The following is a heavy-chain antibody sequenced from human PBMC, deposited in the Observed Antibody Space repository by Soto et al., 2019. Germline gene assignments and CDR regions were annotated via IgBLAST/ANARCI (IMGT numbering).Heavy chain of an antibody. D-gene: IGHD3-3*01. CDR3: ARGGGITIFGVAITEYYFDY. CDR1: GYTFTSYY. V-gene: IGHV1-46*03. Sequence: ASVKVSCKASGYTFTSYYMHWVRQAPGQGLEWMGIINPSGGSTSYAQKFQGRVTMTRDTSTSTVYMELSSLRSEDTAVYYCARGGGITIFGVAITEYYFDYWGQGTLVTVS. J-gene: IGHJ4*02. CDR2: INPSGGST.